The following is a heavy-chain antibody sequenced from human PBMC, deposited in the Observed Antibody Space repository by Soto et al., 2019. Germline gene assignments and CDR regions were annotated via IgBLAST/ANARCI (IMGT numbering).Heavy chain of an antibody. CDR2: IIRIFGTA. D-gene: IGHD6-13*01. CDR1: GGTFSSYA. V-gene: IGHV1-69*01. Sequence: QVQLVQSGAEVKKPGSSVKVSCKASGGTFSSYAISWVRQAPGQGLEWMGGIIRIFGTANYAQKFQGRVTISADESTSTSYMELSSLRTEDTVVYYCATDQQPSRGVDIWGQGTMVTVSS. J-gene: IGHJ3*02. CDR3: ATDQQPSRGVDI.